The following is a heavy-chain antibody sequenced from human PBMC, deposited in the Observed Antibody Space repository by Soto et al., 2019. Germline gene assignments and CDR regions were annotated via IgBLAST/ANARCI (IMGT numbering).Heavy chain of an antibody. J-gene: IGHJ4*02. CDR1: GYTLTELS. CDR3: AAPYPDNIVATDFDY. D-gene: IGHD5-12*01. V-gene: IGHV1-24*01. CDR2: FDPEDGET. Sequence: ASVKVSCKVSGYTLTELSMHWVRQAPGKGLEWMGGFDPEDGETIYAQKFQGRVTMTEDTSTDTAYMELSSLRSEDTAVYYCAAPYPDNIVATDFDYWGQGTLVTVSS.